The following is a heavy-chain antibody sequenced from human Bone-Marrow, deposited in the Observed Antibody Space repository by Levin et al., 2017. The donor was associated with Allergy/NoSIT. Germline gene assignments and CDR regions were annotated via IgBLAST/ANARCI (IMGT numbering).Heavy chain of an antibody. V-gene: IGHV3-48*01. D-gene: IGHD6-19*01. CDR1: GFVFTGYT. Sequence: GESLKISCAASGFVFTGYTMHWVRQAPGKGLEWLASITASRSTMYYADSVKGRFTISRDNGENSLYLQMNSLRVEDTASYYCVRYGSAWVMGLDVWGQGTTVTVSS. CDR3: VRYGSAWVMGLDV. CDR2: ITASRSTM. J-gene: IGHJ6*02.